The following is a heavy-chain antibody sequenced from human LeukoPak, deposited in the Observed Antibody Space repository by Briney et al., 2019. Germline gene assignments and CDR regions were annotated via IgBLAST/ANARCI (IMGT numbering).Heavy chain of an antibody. CDR1: GGSFSGYY. CDR2: INHSGST. D-gene: IGHD1-14*01. CDR3: ARGPTGTEKPGEGGWFDP. J-gene: IGHJ5*02. Sequence: PSETLSLTCAVYGGSFSGYYWSWIRQPPGKGLEWIGEINHSGSTNYNPSLKSRVTISVDTSKNQFSLKLSSVTAADTAVYYCARGPTGTEKPGEGGWFDPWGQGTPVTVSS. V-gene: IGHV4-34*01.